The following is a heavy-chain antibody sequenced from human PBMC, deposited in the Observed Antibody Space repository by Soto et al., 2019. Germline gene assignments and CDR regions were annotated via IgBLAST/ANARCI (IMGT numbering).Heavy chain of an antibody. Sequence: PSETLSLTCPFSGGSISSYYWIWIRQPPGKGLEWIGYIYYSGSTNYNPSLKSRVTISVDTSTSTVYMELSSLRSEDTAVYYCARDGIYYYDSSGSYNWFDPWGQGTLDTVSS. V-gene: IGHV4-59*01. CDR1: GGSISSYY. J-gene: IGHJ5*02. CDR2: IYYSGST. CDR3: ARDGIYYYDSSGSYNWFDP. D-gene: IGHD3-22*01.